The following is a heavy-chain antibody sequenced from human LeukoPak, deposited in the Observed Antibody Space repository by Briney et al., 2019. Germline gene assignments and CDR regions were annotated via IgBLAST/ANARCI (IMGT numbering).Heavy chain of an antibody. CDR1: GFTFSSYG. V-gene: IGHV3-21*01. Sequence: KPGRSLRLSCAASGFTFSSYGMRWVRQAPGKGLEWVSSISSSSSYIYYADSVKGRFTISRDNAKNSLYLQMNSLRAEDTAVYYCARDFTSYNWNDFGSYYGMDVWGKGTTVTVSS. CDR3: ARDFTSYNWNDFGSYYGMDV. J-gene: IGHJ6*04. D-gene: IGHD1-1*01. CDR2: ISSSSSYI.